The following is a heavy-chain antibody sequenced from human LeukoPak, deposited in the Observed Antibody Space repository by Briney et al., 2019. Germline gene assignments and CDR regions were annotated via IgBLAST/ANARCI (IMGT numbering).Heavy chain of an antibody. V-gene: IGHV4-61*02. D-gene: IGHD3-10*01. J-gene: IGHJ6*03. CDR2: IYTSGST. CDR3: ARVTQGSGSYYPYYYYYMDV. Sequence: SETLSLTCTVSGGSISSGSYYWSWIRQPAGKGLEWIGRIYTSGSTNYNPSLKSRVTISVDTSKNQFSLKLSSVTAADTAVYYCARVTQGSGSYYPYYYYYMDVWGKGTTVTISS. CDR1: GGSISSGSYY.